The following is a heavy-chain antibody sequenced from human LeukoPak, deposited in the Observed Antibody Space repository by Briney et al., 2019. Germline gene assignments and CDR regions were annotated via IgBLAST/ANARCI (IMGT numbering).Heavy chain of an antibody. CDR3: ARLPYTMVRGVDDAFDI. V-gene: IGHV1-2*02. Sequence: ASVKVSCKASVYAFTGYYMHWVRQAPGQRLEWMGWINPNSGGTNYAQKLQGRVTMTRDTSISTAYMGLSRLRSDDTAVYYCARLPYTMVRGVDDAFDIWGQGTMVTVSS. CDR1: VYAFTGYY. D-gene: IGHD3-10*01. J-gene: IGHJ3*02. CDR2: INPNSGGT.